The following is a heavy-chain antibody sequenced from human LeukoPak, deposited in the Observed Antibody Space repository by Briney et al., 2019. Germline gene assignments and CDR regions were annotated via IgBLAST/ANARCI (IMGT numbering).Heavy chain of an antibody. CDR1: GFTFSSYG. J-gene: IGHJ4*02. D-gene: IGHD3-22*01. CDR2: IWYDGSNK. Sequence: GGSLRLSCAASGFTFSSYGMHWVRQAPGKGLEWVAVIWYDGSNKYYADSVKGRFTISRDNSKNTLYLQMNSLRAEDTAVYYCAKDRVAGYYYDSSGYSDYWGQGTLVTVSS. CDR3: AKDRVAGYYYDSSGYSDY. V-gene: IGHV3-33*06.